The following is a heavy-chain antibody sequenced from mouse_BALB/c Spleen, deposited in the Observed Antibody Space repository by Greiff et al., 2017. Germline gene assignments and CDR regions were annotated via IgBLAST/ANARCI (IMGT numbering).Heavy chain of an antibody. D-gene: IGHD1-1*01. Sequence: VQLVESGPGLVAPSQSLSITCTVSGFSLTSYGVHWVRQPPGKGLEWLGVIWAGGSTNYNSALMSRLSISKDNSKSQVFLKMNSLQTDDTAMYYCARGPSYYYGSRDYFDYWGQGTTLTVSS. J-gene: IGHJ2*01. CDR3: ARGPSYYYGSRDYFDY. V-gene: IGHV2-9*02. CDR2: IWAGGST. CDR1: GFSLTSYG.